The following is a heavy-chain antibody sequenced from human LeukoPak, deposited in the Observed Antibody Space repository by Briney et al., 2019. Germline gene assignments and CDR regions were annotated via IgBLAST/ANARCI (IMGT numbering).Heavy chain of an antibody. CDR3: ARCYYDSSGYYSYYYYYMDV. D-gene: IGHD3-22*01. CDR2: IYYSGRT. CDR1: GASISSYY. V-gene: IGHV4-59*08. Sequence: PSETLSLTCTVSGASISSYYWSWIRQSPGKGLEWIGYIYYSGRTNYNPSLKSRVTISVDTSKNQFSLKLSSVTAADTAVYYCARCYYDSSGYYSYYYYYMDVWGKGTTVTVSS. J-gene: IGHJ6*03.